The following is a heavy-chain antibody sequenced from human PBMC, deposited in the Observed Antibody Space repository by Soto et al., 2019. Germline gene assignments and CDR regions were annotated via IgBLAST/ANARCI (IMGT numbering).Heavy chain of an antibody. Sequence: QVQLVQSGAEVKKPGSSVKVSCKASGGTFSSYTISWVRQAPGQGLEWMGRIIPILGIANYAQKFQGRVTITADKSTSTAYMEQSSLRSEDTAVYYCARDHGAMGSEYFQHWGQGTLVTVSS. J-gene: IGHJ1*01. V-gene: IGHV1-69*08. CDR2: IIPILGIA. CDR1: GGTFSSYT. CDR3: ARDHGAMGSEYFQH. D-gene: IGHD2-2*01.